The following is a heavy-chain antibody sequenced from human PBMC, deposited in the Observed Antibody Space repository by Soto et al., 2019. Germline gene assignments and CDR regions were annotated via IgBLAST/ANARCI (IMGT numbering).Heavy chain of an antibody. CDR3: AKTIMRGSRDWYFDL. D-gene: IGHD5-18*01. J-gene: IGHJ2*01. Sequence: ELQRLDSGGGLVQPGWSLRLSCAASGFTFSSYAMTWVRQAPGKGLEWVSAISASGGSPYYADSVKGRFTISRDNSQSTLYLQMNSLRAEDTAVYYCAKTIMRGSRDWYFDLWGRGTLVTVSS. CDR1: GFTFSSYA. V-gene: IGHV3-23*01. CDR2: ISASGGSP.